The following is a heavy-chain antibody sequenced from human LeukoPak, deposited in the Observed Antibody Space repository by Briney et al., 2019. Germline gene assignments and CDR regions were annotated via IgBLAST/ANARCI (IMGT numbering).Heavy chain of an antibody. Sequence: GGSLRLSCAPSGFTFSNYAMTWVRQAPGKGLEWVSTISGTGGSTYYADSVKGRFTISRDNSKNTLYLQMNSLRAEDMAVYYCAKGVVPAAMSGADSWGQGTLVTVSS. J-gene: IGHJ4*02. CDR2: ISGTGGST. V-gene: IGHV3-23*01. CDR3: AKGVVPAAMSGADS. CDR1: GFTFSNYA. D-gene: IGHD2-2*01.